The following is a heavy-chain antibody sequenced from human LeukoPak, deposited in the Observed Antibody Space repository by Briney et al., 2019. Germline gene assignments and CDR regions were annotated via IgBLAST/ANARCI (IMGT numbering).Heavy chain of an antibody. D-gene: IGHD3-22*01. CDR3: ARDQYYDSKGWFDP. CDR1: GYTFSNYA. Sequence: ASVKVSCKASGYTFSNYAIHWVRQAPGQRLEWMGWISAYHGNTNYAQKLQGRVTLTTDTSTSTAYMELRSLRSDDTAVYYCARDQYYDSKGWFDPWGQGTLVTVSS. J-gene: IGHJ5*02. V-gene: IGHV1-18*01. CDR2: ISAYHGNT.